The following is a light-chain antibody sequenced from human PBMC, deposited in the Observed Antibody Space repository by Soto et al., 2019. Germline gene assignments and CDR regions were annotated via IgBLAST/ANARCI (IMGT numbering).Light chain of an antibody. Sequence: DIQMTQSPSSLSASVGDRITITCRASQDISNYLAWYQQKPGKVPKLLIYSASTVQSGVPSRFSGSGSGTDFTLTISSLQPEDVAPYVCQKYNSALTFGQGTRLEIK. CDR1: QDISNY. J-gene: IGKJ5*01. CDR2: SAS. CDR3: QKYNSALT. V-gene: IGKV1-27*01.